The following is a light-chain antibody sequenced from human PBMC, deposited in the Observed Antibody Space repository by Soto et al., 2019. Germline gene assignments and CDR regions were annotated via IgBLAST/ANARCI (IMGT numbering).Light chain of an antibody. J-gene: IGKJ1*01. CDR2: DAS. V-gene: IGKV3-11*01. Sequence: ETVMTQSPPTPSVSPGERAPLSGRASRSVSTNXAWYQQKFGQAARLLICDASNRATGSPARLSGSGSVTDFTLTISSLEPDDCAAYYCQQRSKGTRTFGQGTKVDIK. CDR1: RSVSTN. CDR3: QQRSKGTRT.